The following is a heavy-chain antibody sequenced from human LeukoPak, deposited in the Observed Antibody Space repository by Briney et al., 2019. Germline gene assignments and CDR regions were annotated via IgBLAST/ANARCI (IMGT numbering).Heavy chain of an antibody. V-gene: IGHV3-23*01. CDR2: IGGSGGST. CDR1: GFTFSSYA. D-gene: IGHD3-10*01. Sequence: GGSLRLSCAASGFTFSSYAMSWVRQAPGKGLEWVSAIGGSGGSTYYADSVKGRFTISRDNSKNTLYLQMNSLRAEDTAVYYCARVWRVQGVITAVFDSWGQGTLVTVSS. CDR3: ARVWRVQGVITAVFDS. J-gene: IGHJ4*02.